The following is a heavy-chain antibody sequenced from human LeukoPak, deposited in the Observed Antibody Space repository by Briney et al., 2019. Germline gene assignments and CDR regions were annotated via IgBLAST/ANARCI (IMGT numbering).Heavy chain of an antibody. CDR2: ISYDGSNK. J-gene: IGHJ4*02. V-gene: IGHV3-30*04. Sequence: GRSLRLSCAASGFTFSSYAMHWVRQAPGKGLEWVAVISYDGSNKYYADSVKGRFTISRDNSKNTLYLQMNSLRAEDTAVYYCARDTPYSSGWYWYDYWGQGILVTVSS. D-gene: IGHD6-19*01. CDR3: ARDTPYSSGWYWYDY. CDR1: GFTFSSYA.